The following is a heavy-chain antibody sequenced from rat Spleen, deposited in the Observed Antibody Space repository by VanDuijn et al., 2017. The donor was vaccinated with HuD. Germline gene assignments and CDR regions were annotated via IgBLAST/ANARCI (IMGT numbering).Heavy chain of an antibody. CDR1: GFNFNDYW. D-gene: IGHD1-2*01. CDR3: ARVSPYSTIAAISTPLYYWYFDF. J-gene: IGHJ1*01. Sequence: EVQLVESGGGLVQPGRSLKLSCAASGFNFNDYWMGWVRQAPGKGLEWVASISPSGGNTYYRDSVKGRFTISRDNAKSTLYLQMDSLRSEDTATYYCARVSPYSTIAAISTPLYYWYFDFWGPGTMVTVSS. CDR2: ISPSGGNT. V-gene: IGHV5-25*01.